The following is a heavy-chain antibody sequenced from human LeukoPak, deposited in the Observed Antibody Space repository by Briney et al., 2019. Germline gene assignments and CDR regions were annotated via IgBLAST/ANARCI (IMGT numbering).Heavy chain of an antibody. D-gene: IGHD6-13*01. CDR3: ARDPSSSWPFDY. V-gene: IGHV1-2*06. CDR1: GYTFTGYY. J-gene: IGHJ4*02. CDR2: INPNSGGT. Sequence: GASVKVSCKASGYTFTGYYMHWVRQAPGQGLEWMGRINPNSGGTNYAQKFQGRVTMTRDTSISTAYMELSRLRSDDTAVYYCARDPSSSWPFDYWGQGTLVTVSS.